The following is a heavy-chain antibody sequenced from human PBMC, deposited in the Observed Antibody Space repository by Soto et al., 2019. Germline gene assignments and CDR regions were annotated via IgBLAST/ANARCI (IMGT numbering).Heavy chain of an antibody. D-gene: IGHD5-18*01. J-gene: IGHJ3*02. CDR3: ARRYGKNAFDI. CDR2: IYYSGST. CDR1: GRSISSYY. V-gene: IGHV4-59*01. Sequence: SATLSLTSTFSGRSISSYYWSWIRQPPGKGLVWIGYIYYSGSTNYYPSLKSRVTISVDTSKNQFSLKLSSVTAADTAVYYCARRYGKNAFDIWGQGTMV.